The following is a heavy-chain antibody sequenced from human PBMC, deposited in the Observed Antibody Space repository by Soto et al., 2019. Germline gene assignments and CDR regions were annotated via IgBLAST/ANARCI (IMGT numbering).Heavy chain of an antibody. D-gene: IGHD2-2*01. V-gene: IGHV3-23*01. CDR3: AKLGSSTWSPNYYFDY. CDR1: GFTFNNYA. CDR2: ITGSGSDT. J-gene: IGHJ4*02. Sequence: GGSLRLSCAASGFTFNNYAMGWVRQAPGKGLEWVSAITGSGSDTYYLDSVKGRFTISRDNSKNTLYLQMNSLRAEDTAICYCAKLGSSTWSPNYYFDYWGQGT.